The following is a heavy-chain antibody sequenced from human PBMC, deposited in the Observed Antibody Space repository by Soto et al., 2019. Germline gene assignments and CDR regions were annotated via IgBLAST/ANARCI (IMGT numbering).Heavy chain of an antibody. CDR2: IYYSGST. J-gene: IGHJ6*02. D-gene: IGHD6-19*01. Sequence: SETLSLTCTVSGGSISSYYWSWIRQPPRKGLEWIGYIYYSGSTTYNPSLKSRVTISVDTSKNQFSLKLSSVTAADTAVYYCARVRSSPYYYYGMDVWGQGTTVTVSS. V-gene: IGHV4-59*01. CDR1: GGSISSYY. CDR3: ARVRSSPYYYYGMDV.